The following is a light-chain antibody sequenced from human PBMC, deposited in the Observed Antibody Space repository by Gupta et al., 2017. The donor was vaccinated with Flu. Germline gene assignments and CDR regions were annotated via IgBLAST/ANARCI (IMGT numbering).Light chain of an antibody. CDR1: SSNIGSNT. V-gene: IGLV1-44*01. CDR3: AAWDDSLNGRV. CDR2: SND. J-gene: IGLJ3*02. Sequence: SSSNIGSNTVNWYQQLPGTAPKLLIYSNDQRPSGVPDRFSGSKSGTSASLAVSGLQSEDEADYYRAAWDDSLNGRVFGGGTKLTVL.